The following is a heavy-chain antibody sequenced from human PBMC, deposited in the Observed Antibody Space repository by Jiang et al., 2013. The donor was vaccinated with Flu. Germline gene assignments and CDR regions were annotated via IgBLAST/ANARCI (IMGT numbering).Heavy chain of an antibody. CDR1: FTFSSYS. CDR2: ISSSSSYI. Sequence: FTFSSYSMNWVRQAPGKGLEWVSSISSSSSYIYYADSVKGRFTISRDNAKNSLYLQMNSLRAEDTAVYYCARDRGGYYYYYGMDVWGQGTTVTVSS. CDR3: ARDRGGYYYYYGMDV. J-gene: IGHJ6*02. V-gene: IGHV3-21*01. D-gene: IGHD2-15*01.